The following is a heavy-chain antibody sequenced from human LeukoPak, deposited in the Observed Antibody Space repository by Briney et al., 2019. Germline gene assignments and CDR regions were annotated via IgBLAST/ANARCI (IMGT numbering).Heavy chain of an antibody. CDR1: GFTFSDYG. J-gene: IGHJ4*02. CDR3: VRASGSFDY. V-gene: IGHV3-33*01. D-gene: IGHD3-10*01. Sequence: GGSLRLSYAASGFTFSDYGIHWVRRAPGKGLEWVAVIWSDSSHKYYADSVKGRFTISRDNSRKTLWLQMNSLRVEDTAVYYCVRASGSFDYWGQGTLVTVSS. CDR2: IWSDSSHK.